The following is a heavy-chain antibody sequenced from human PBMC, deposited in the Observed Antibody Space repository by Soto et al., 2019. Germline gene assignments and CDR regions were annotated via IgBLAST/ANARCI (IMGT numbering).Heavy chain of an antibody. CDR3: VRGHYYGSGSYLGMDV. Sequence: PSETLSLTCTVSGGSISSYYWSWIRQPAGKGLEWIGRIYTSGSTNYNPSLKSRVTMSVDTSKNQFSLKLSSVTAADTAVYYCVRGHYYGSGSYLGMDVWGQGNPVTVSS. J-gene: IGHJ6*02. V-gene: IGHV4-4*07. CDR1: GGSISSYY. CDR2: IYTSGST. D-gene: IGHD3-10*01.